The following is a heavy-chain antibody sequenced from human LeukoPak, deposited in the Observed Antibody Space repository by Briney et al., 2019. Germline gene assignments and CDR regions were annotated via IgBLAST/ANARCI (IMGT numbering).Heavy chain of an antibody. CDR3: AIKIRGSDFWSGYFLDY. V-gene: IGHV1-46*01. CDR2: INPSGGST. J-gene: IGHJ4*02. CDR1: GYTLTSYY. Sequence: GASVKVSCKASGYTLTSYYMHWVRQAPGQGLERMRIINPSGGSTNYAQKFQGRVTITADESTSTAYMELSSLRSEDTAVYYCAIKIRGSDFWSGYFLDYWGQGTLVTVSS. D-gene: IGHD3-3*01.